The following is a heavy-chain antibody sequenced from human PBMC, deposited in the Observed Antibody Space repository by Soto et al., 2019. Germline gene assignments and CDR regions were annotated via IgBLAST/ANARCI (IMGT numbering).Heavy chain of an antibody. J-gene: IGHJ4*02. D-gene: IGHD3-10*01. CDR1: GGSISSSSYY. CDR2: IYYSGST. Sequence: PSETLSLTCTVSGGSISSSSYYWGWIRQPPGKGLEWIGSIYYSGSTYYNPSLKSRVTISVDTSKNQFSLKLSSVTAADTAVYYCASLPQLWFSGVDYWGQGTLVTVSS. V-gene: IGHV4-39*01. CDR3: ASLPQLWFSGVDY.